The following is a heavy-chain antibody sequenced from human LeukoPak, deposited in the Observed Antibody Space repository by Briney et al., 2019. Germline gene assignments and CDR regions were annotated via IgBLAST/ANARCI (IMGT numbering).Heavy chain of an antibody. CDR3: ARRPSSYDSSGYHESLRNWFDP. CDR1: GFTFSSYS. V-gene: IGHV3-21*01. J-gene: IGHJ5*02. Sequence: PGGSLRLSCAASGFTFSSYSMNWVRQAPGKGLEWVSSICSSSSNIYYADSVKCRFTISRHNAQISLYLQINSLRAEDTAVYYCARRPSSYDSSGYHESLRNWFDPWGEGSLVTVSS. CDR2: ICSSSSNI. D-gene: IGHD3-22*01.